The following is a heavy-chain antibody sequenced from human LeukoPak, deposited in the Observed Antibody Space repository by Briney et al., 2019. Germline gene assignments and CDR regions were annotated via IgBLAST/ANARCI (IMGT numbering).Heavy chain of an antibody. D-gene: IGHD3-3*01. V-gene: IGHV4-4*07. CDR3: ARERYPHYDFWSGYGKGWFDP. CDR2: IYTSGST. J-gene: IGHJ5*02. CDR1: GGSISSYY. Sequence: PSETLSLTCTVSGGSISSYYWSWIRQPAGKGLEWIGRIYTSGSTNYNPSLKSRVTMSVDTSKNQFSLKLSSVTAADTAVYYCARERYPHYDFWSGYGKGWFDPWGQGTLVTVSS.